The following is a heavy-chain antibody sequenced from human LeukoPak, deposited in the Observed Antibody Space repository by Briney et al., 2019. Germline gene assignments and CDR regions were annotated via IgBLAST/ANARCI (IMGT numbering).Heavy chain of an antibody. CDR2: ISGSGGST. CDR3: AKFSLGAARSDY. J-gene: IGHJ4*02. V-gene: IGHV3-23*01. D-gene: IGHD6-6*01. Sequence: SGGSLRLSCAASGFTFSSYAMSWVRQAPGKGLEWVSAISGSGGSTYYADSVKGRFTVSRDNSKNTLYLQMNSLRAEDTAVYYCAKFSLGAARSDYWGQGTLVTVSS. CDR1: GFTFSSYA.